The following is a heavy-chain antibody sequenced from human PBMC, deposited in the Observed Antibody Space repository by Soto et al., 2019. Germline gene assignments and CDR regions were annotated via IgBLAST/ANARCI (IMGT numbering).Heavy chain of an antibody. V-gene: IGHV4-30-4*01. Sequence: KPSETLSLTCTFSVFSVNSSYYYLSFIRQSPWKGLELIGSIFYIGTTYYNPSLKGRITISIDTSKNQFSLRLTSVTSADTAVYYCARDWVNERWFEHWGKGHMVNVSS. J-gene: IGHJ5*02. CDR2: IFYIGTT. D-gene: IGHD1-1*01. CDR3: ARDWVNERWFEH. CDR1: VFSVNSSYYY.